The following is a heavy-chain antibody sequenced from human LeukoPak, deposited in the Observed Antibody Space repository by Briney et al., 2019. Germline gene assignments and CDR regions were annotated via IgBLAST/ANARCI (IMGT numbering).Heavy chain of an antibody. V-gene: IGHV4-34*01. CDR1: GGSFSGYY. Sequence: SETLSLTCAVYGGSFSGYYWSWIRQPPGRGLEWIGSIYYSGSTYYNPSLKSRVTISVDTSKNQFSLKLSSVTAADTAVYYCARYGEANYDFNYWGQGTLVTVSS. CDR3: ARYGEANYDFNY. D-gene: IGHD3-3*01. J-gene: IGHJ4*02. CDR2: IYYSGST.